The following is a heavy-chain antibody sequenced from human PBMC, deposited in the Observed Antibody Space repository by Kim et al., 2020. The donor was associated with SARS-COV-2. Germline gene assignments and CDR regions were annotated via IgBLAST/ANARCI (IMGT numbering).Heavy chain of an antibody. J-gene: IGHJ4*02. V-gene: IGHV4-31*02. Sequence: TYYNPSLKSRVTISVDTSKNQFSLKLSSVTAADTAVYYCARGGYSSSSLLWGQGTLVTVSS. D-gene: IGHD6-6*01. CDR2: T. CDR3: ARGGYSSSSLL.